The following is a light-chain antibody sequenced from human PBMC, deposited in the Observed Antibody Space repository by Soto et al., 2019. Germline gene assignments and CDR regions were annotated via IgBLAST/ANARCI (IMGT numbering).Light chain of an antibody. CDR3: QHYGSTPYT. CDR2: GTS. V-gene: IGKV3-20*01. CDR1: QTLSTMF. J-gene: IGKJ2*01. Sequence: VLTQSPGTLSLSPGERATLSCRSSQTLSTMFLAWYQQKPGQTPGLLIYGTSTRAAGIPDRFSGSGSGTDFTLTISRFQLFDIAVCYYQHYGSTPYTFGQGTKLEIK.